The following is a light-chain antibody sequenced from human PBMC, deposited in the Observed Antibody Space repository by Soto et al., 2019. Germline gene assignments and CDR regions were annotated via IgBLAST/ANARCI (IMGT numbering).Light chain of an antibody. CDR1: QGISSY. Sequence: AIRMTQSPSSFSASTGDRVTITCRASQGISSYLAWYQQKPGKAPKLLIYAASTLQSGVPSRFSGSGSGTDFTLTISCLQSEDLATYCCQQYYSYPLTFGGGTKVEIK. J-gene: IGKJ4*01. CDR3: QQYYSYPLT. CDR2: AAS. V-gene: IGKV1-8*01.